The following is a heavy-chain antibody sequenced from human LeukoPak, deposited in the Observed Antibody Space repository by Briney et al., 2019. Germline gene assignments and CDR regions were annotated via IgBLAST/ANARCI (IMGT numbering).Heavy chain of an antibody. J-gene: IGHJ4*02. V-gene: IGHV3-74*01. Sequence: GGSLRLSCVASGFTFSNFVMAWVRQAPGKGLVWVSRINEDGSSTSYAESVRGRFTISRDNAKNTLYLQMNSLRAEDTAVYYCTRDTFGARDSWGQGTLVTVSS. CDR1: GFTFSNFV. CDR3: TRDTFGARDS. D-gene: IGHD3-10*01. CDR2: INEDGSST.